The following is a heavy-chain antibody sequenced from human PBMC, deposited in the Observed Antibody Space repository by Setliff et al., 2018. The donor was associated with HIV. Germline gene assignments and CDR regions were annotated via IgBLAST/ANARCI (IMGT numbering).Heavy chain of an antibody. Sequence: EASVKVSCKASGGTLSSYASSWVRQAPGQGLEWMGRIIPISGTANNAQKFQGRVTITADKSTSTAYMQLSSLRSEDTAVYYCARTAILQFNWFDPWGQGTLVTVSS. J-gene: IGHJ5*02. CDR1: GGTLSSYA. CDR2: IIPISGTA. CDR3: ARTAILQFNWFDP. D-gene: IGHD2-21*02. V-gene: IGHV1-69*06.